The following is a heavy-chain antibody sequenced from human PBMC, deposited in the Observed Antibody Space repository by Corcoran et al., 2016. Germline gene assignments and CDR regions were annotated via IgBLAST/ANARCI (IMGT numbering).Heavy chain of an antibody. Sequence: QVQLVQSGAEVKKPGASVKVSCKASGYTFTSYAMHWVRQAPGQRLEWMGWINAGNGNTKYSQKFQGRVTITRDTSASTAYMELSSLRSEDTAVYYCAGRYYDFWSGYYFDYWGQGTLVTVSS. V-gene: IGHV1-3*01. D-gene: IGHD3-3*01. CDR1: GYTFTSYA. J-gene: IGHJ4*02. CDR2: INAGNGNT. CDR3: AGRYYDFWSGYYFDY.